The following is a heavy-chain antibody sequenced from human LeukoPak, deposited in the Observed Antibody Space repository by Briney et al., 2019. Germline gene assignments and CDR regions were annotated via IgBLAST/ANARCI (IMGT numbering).Heavy chain of an antibody. CDR3: ARDPSSGWYLKGWFDP. J-gene: IGHJ5*02. CDR1: GFTFSSYG. V-gene: IGHV3-23*01. Sequence: GGTLRLSCAASGFTFSSYGMSWVRQAPGKGLEWVSSINGNGGSTYYADSVKGRFTISRDNSKSTLYLQMNSLRAEDTAVYYCARDPSSGWYLKGWFDPWGQGTLVTVSS. D-gene: IGHD6-19*01. CDR2: INGNGGST.